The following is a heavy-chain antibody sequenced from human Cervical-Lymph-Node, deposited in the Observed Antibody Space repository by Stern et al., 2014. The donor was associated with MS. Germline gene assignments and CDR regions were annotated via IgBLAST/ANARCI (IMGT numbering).Heavy chain of an antibody. CDR3: ARIPHSGYLDYQYGMDV. V-gene: IGHV5-51*03. CDR2: IYPGDSDT. J-gene: IGHJ6*02. Sequence: EVQLVESGAEVKKPGETLKLSCEGSGYSFTTYWIGWVRQMPGKGLEWMGIIYPGDSDTRYNPSFQGQVTVSADNSINTAYLQWSSLKASDTATYYCARIPHSGYLDYQYGMDVWGQGTTVTVSS. D-gene: IGHD5-12*01. CDR1: GYSFTTYW.